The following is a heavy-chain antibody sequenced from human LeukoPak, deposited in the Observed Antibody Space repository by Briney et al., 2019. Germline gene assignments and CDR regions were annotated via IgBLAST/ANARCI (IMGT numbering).Heavy chain of an antibody. Sequence: ASVKVSCKASGYTFTSYGIRWVRQAPGQGLEWMGWISAHNGNSNYAQKLQGRVTMTPDTSTSTAYMELRSLRSDDTAVYYCARAPRGGASDYWGQGTLVTVSS. D-gene: IGHD1-26*01. CDR2: ISAHNGNS. CDR3: ARAPRGGASDY. J-gene: IGHJ4*02. V-gene: IGHV1-18*01. CDR1: GYTFTSYG.